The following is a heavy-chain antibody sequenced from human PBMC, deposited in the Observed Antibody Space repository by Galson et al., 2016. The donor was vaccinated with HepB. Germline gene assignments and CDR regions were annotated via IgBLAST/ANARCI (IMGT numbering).Heavy chain of an antibody. CDR2: IKQDGSGK. D-gene: IGHD6-25*01. V-gene: IGHV3-7*03. CDR3: ARGGYYWAY. Sequence: LRLSCAASGFTFSSYWMSWVRQAPGKGLEWVANIKQDGSGKYYVDSVKGRFTISRDNAENSLYLQMNSLSAEDTAVYYRARGGYYWAYWGQGTLVTVSS. CDR1: GFTFSSYW. J-gene: IGHJ4*02.